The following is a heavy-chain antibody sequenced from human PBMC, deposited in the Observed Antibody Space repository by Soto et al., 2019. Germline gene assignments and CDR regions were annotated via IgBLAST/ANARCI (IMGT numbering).Heavy chain of an antibody. Sequence: ASVKVSCKASGGTFSSYAISWVRQAPGQGLEWMGGIIPIFGTANYAQKFQGRVTITADESTSTAYMELSSLRSEDTAVYYCAREAAAGTNYYFDYWGQGTLVTVSS. J-gene: IGHJ4*02. CDR1: GGTFSSYA. D-gene: IGHD6-13*01. CDR3: AREAAAGTNYYFDY. CDR2: IIPIFGTA. V-gene: IGHV1-69*13.